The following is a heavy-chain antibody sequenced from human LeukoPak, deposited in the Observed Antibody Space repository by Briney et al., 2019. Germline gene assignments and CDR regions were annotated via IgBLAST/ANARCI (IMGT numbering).Heavy chain of an antibody. Sequence: PGGSLRLSCAASGVTFSSYSMNWVRQAPRKGLEWVSSISSSSSYIYYADSVKGRFTISRDNAKNSLYLQMNSLRAEDTAVYYCARDFPPEPELVTERYFVYWGQGTLVTVSS. CDR2: ISSSSSYI. CDR1: GVTFSSYS. D-gene: IGHD2-21*02. J-gene: IGHJ4*02. CDR3: ARDFPPEPELVTERYFVY. V-gene: IGHV3-21*01.